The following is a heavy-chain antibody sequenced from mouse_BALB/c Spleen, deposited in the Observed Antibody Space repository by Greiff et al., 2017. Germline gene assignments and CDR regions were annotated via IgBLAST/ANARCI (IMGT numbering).Heavy chain of an antibody. Sequence: DVKLQESGPGLVKPSQSLSLTCSVTGYSITSGYYWNWIRQFPGNKLEWMGYISYDGSNNYNPSLKNRISITRDTSKNQFFLKLNSVTTEDTATYYCARELWGDWGQGTLVTVSA. CDR1: GYSITSGYY. CDR2: ISYDGSN. J-gene: IGHJ3*01. V-gene: IGHV3-6*02. CDR3: ARELWGD. D-gene: IGHD1-1*02.